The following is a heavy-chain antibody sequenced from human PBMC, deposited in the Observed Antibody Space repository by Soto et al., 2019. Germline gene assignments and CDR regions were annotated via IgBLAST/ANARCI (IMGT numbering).Heavy chain of an antibody. J-gene: IGHJ4*02. CDR2: ISGSGGST. CDR3: AKDQIVVVIYFEY. Sequence: GGSLRLSCAASVFTFSSYAMSWVRQAPGKGLEWVSAISGSGGSTYYADSVKGRFTISRDNSKNTLYLQMNSLRAEDTAVYYCAKDQIVVVIYFEYWGQGTLVTVSS. CDR1: VFTFSSYA. D-gene: IGHD3-22*01. V-gene: IGHV3-23*01.